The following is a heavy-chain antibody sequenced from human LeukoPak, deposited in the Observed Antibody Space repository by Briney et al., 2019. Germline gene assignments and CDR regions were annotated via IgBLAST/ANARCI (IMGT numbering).Heavy chain of an antibody. J-gene: IGHJ4*02. V-gene: IGHV1-46*01. CDR3: ARGPGPAADGGGYCFDY. CDR2: INPSGGST. Sequence: ASVKVSCKPSVYTFTSYYLYWVRQAPGQGLEWMGVINPSGGSTTSAQKFQGRVTMTRDTSTSTVYMALRSLRSEDTAVYSCARGPGPAADGGGYCFDYWGQGTLVTVSS. D-gene: IGHD3-22*01. CDR1: VYTFTSYY.